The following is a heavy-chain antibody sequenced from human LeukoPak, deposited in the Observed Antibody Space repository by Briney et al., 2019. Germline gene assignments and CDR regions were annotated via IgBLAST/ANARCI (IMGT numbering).Heavy chain of an antibody. CDR3: ARNRVGETGYFDY. V-gene: IGHV1-18*01. J-gene: IGHJ4*01. CDR2: ISAYNGNR. CDR1: GYTFTSCG. D-gene: IGHD1-26*01. Sequence: ASVKVSCKASGYTFTSCGINWVRQAPGQGLEWMGWISAYNGNRNYAQRFQGRVTMTTNSSTRTAYMELRSLRSDDTAIYYCARNRVGETGYFDYWGQGTLVTVSS.